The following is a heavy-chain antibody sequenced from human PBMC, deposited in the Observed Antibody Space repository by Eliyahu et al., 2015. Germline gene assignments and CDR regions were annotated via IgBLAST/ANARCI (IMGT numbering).Heavy chain of an antibody. CDR3: ARHFVVVDRKGYFDY. Sequence: QVQLQESGPGLVKPSETLSLTCTVXGGSISSSSYYWGWIRQPPGKGLEWIGSIYYSGSTYYNPSLKSRVTISADTSKNQFFLKLSSVTAADTAVYYCARHFVVVDRKGYFDYWGQGTLVTVSS. CDR2: IYYSGST. D-gene: IGHD2-15*01. V-gene: IGHV4-39*01. J-gene: IGHJ4*02. CDR1: GGSISSSSYY.